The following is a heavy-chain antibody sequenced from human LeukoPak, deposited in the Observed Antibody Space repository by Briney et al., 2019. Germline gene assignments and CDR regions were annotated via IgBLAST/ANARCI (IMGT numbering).Heavy chain of an antibody. D-gene: IGHD3-22*01. CDR3: ARAFGRKYDYYDSSGYLDY. CDR2: ISAYNGNT. J-gene: IGHJ4*02. Sequence: GASVKVSCKASDYTFTNYGVSWVRQAPGQGLEWMGWISAYNGNTNYAQKLQGRVTMTTDTSTSTAYMELRSLRSDDTAVYYCARAFGRKYDYYDSSGYLDYWGQGTLVTVSS. V-gene: IGHV1-18*01. CDR1: DYTFTNYG.